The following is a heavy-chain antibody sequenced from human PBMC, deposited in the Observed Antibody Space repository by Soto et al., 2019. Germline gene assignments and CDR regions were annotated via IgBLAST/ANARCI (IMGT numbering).Heavy chain of an antibody. V-gene: IGHV4-59*01. CDR2: IYYSGST. D-gene: IGHD3-10*01. CDR3: ARPLWFGDMYYGMDV. CDR1: GGSMSSNY. Sequence: SETLSLTCTVSGGSMSSNYWSWIRQPPGKGLEWIGYIYYSGSTNYNPSLKSRVTISIDTSKNQFSLKLSSVTAADTAVYYCARPLWFGDMYYGMDVWGQGTTVTVSS. J-gene: IGHJ6*02.